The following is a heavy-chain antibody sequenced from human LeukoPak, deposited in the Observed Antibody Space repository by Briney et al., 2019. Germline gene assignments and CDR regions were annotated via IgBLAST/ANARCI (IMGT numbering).Heavy chain of an antibody. CDR2: IYYSGST. CDR1: GGSISSSSYY. J-gene: IGHJ4*02. Sequence: PSETLSLTCTVSGGSISSSSYYWGWIRQPPGKGLEWIGSIYYSGSTYYNPSLKSRVTISVDTSKNQFSLKLSSVTAADTAVYYCARAGNYYDSSGYYSYFDYWGQGTLVTVSS. CDR3: ARAGNYYDSSGYYSYFDY. D-gene: IGHD3-22*01. V-gene: IGHV4-39*07.